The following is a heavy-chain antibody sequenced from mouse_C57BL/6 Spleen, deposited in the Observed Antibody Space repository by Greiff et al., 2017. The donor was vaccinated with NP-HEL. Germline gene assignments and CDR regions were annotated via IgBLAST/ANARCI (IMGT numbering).Heavy chain of an antibody. CDR1: GFTFSSYA. CDR3: ARPETRGGYYFDY. V-gene: IGHV5-4*03. CDR2: ISDGGSYT. Sequence: EVKLVESGGGLVKPGGSLKLSCAASGFTFSSYAMSWVRQTPEKRLEWVATISDGGSYTYYPDNVKGRFTISRDNAKNNLYLQMSHLKSEDTAMYYCARPETRGGYYFDYWGQGTTLTVSS. J-gene: IGHJ2*01.